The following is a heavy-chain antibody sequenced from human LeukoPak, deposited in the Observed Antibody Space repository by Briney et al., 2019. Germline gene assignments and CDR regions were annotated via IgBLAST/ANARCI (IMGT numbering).Heavy chain of an antibody. V-gene: IGHV3-23*01. Sequence: PGGSLRLSCGASGFIFRNYGMSWVRQAPGEGLEWVSGVNDNGGGTYYADSVKGRFTISRDNSKNTLYLQMNSLRAEDTAVYYCAKDSIPQTYYYDSSGYYPFDYWGQGTLVTVSS. CDR3: AKDSIPQTYYYDSSGYYPFDY. D-gene: IGHD3-22*01. CDR1: GFIFRNYG. J-gene: IGHJ4*02. CDR2: VNDNGGGT.